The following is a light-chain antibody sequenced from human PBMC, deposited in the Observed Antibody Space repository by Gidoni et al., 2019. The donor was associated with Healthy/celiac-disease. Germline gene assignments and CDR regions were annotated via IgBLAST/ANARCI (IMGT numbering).Light chain of an antibody. CDR3: SSYAGSNNL. CDR1: SSDVGGYNY. J-gene: IGLJ3*02. Sequence: SALTQPPSASGSPGQSVTISCTGTSSDVGGYNYVSWYQQHPTKAPKLMIYEVSKRPSGVPDRFSGSKSGNTASLTVSGLQAEDEADYYCSSYAGSNNLFGGGTKLTVL. CDR2: EVS. V-gene: IGLV2-8*01.